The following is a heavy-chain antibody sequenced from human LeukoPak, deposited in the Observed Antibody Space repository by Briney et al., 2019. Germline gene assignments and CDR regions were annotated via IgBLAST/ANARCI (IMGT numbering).Heavy chain of an antibody. CDR1: GFTFSSYG. J-gene: IGHJ4*02. Sequence: GGSLRLSCAASGFTFSSYGMHWVRQAPGKGLEWVAFIRYDGSNKYYADSVKGRFTISGDNSKNTLYLQMNSLRAEDTAVYYCAKNFISYYYDSSGYFDYWGQGTLVTVSS. CDR3: AKNFISYYYDSSGYFDY. D-gene: IGHD3-22*01. CDR2: IRYDGSNK. V-gene: IGHV3-30*02.